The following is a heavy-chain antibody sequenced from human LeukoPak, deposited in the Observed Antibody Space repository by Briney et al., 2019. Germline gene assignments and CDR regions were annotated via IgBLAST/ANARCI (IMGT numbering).Heavy chain of an antibody. J-gene: IGHJ4*02. CDR1: GYSFTSYW. V-gene: IGHV5-51*01. Sequence: GESLKISCKGSGYSFTSYWIGWVRQLPGKGLEWMGIIYPGDSDTRYSPSFQGQVTISADKSISTAYLQWSSLKASDTAMYYCAGQFRRYYDSSGPNDYWGQGTLVTVSS. CDR3: AGQFRRYYDSSGPNDY. D-gene: IGHD3-22*01. CDR2: IYPGDSDT.